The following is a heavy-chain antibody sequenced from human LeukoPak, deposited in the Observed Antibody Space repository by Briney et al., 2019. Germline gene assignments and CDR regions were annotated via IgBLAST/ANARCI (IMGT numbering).Heavy chain of an antibody. CDR2: IEVGGAIT. Sequence: GGSLRLSCAASGFTFSSYAMTWVRRAPGKGLEWVSTIEVGGAITHYAASVKGRFTISRDNSKDTLYLQMNSLRAEDTAVYYCAKTTLAYCGGDCYSGFDYWGRETLVTVSS. J-gene: IGHJ4*02. D-gene: IGHD2-21*02. CDR1: GFTFSSYA. V-gene: IGHV3-23*01. CDR3: AKTTLAYCGGDCYSGFDY.